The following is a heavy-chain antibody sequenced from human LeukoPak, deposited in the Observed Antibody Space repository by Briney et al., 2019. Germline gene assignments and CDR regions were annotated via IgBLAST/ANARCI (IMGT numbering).Heavy chain of an antibody. CDR3: ARDSTSGGYSYGMNYFDY. V-gene: IGHV3-48*04. J-gene: IGHJ4*02. Sequence: GGSLRLSCAASGFTFSSYSMNWVRQAPGKGLEWVSYISSSGSTIYYADSVKGRFTISRDNAKNSLYLQMNSLRAEDTAVYYCARDSTSGGYSYGMNYFDYWGQGTLVTVSS. CDR2: ISSSGSTI. D-gene: IGHD5-18*01. CDR1: GFTFSSYS.